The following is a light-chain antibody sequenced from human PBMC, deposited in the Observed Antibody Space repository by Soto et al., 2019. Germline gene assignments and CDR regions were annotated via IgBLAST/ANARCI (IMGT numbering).Light chain of an antibody. V-gene: IGKV1-39*01. J-gene: IGKJ2*01. CDR2: SSS. Sequence: DIQMTQSPASLSASVGDRVTITCRASQTIDTYLNWFLQKPGKAPDLLIYSSSTLQRGVPSRFSGGGSGTEFTLTISALDPEDFGTYFCQQSYNAPLTFGQGTTLETK. CDR3: QQSYNAPLT. CDR1: QTIDTY.